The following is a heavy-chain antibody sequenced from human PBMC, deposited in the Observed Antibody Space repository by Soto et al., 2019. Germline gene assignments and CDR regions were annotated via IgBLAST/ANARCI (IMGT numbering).Heavy chain of an antibody. J-gene: IGHJ4*02. CDR1: GYTFTDYG. V-gene: IGHV1-2*02. Sequence: ASVKVSCKASGYTFTDYGITWVRQSPGQGLEWMGWINANSGVTKFPQKFQGRVIMTRDTFISTVYMELSRLTSDDTAVYYCARAGLTTLELATIYWGQGTQVTVSS. CDR2: INANSGVT. D-gene: IGHD5-12*01. CDR3: ARAGLTTLELATIY.